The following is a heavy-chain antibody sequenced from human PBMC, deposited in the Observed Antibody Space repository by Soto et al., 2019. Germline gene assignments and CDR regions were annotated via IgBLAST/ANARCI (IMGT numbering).Heavy chain of an antibody. CDR3: ANKVRYLDDMDV. V-gene: IGHV2-5*01. CDR1: GFSLTTGGGA. Sequence: SGPTLVNPTHTLTLTCSLSGFSLTTGGGAVGWIRQPPGKALEWLALIYWNDDKRYSPSLKNRLTVTKDTSKNQVVLTLTNMDPVDTATYYCANKVRYLDDMDVWGQGTTVPV. D-gene: IGHD3-9*01. J-gene: IGHJ6*01. CDR2: IYWNDDK.